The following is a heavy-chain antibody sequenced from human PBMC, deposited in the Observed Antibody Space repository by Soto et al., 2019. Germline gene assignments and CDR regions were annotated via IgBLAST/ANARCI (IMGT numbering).Heavy chain of an antibody. J-gene: IGHJ5*01. D-gene: IGHD2-2*01. CDR3: VKDGGYCSSATCYSPRNHHFDS. Sequence: PGGSLRLSCVASGFSFSDYWMSWVRQAPGKGPEWVANIKFDGSEKQYVDSVRGRFSISRDNFRNSLFLQMNSLRAGDTAIYYCVKDGGYCSSATCYSPRNHHFDSWGQGTLVTVSS. CDR1: GFSFSDYW. CDR2: IKFDGSEK. V-gene: IGHV3-7*03.